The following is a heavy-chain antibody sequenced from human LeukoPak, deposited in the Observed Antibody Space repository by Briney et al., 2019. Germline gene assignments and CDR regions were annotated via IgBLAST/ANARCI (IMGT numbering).Heavy chain of an antibody. CDR3: ARHLRYCSSTSCYIYYYMDV. Sequence: GGSLRLSCAASGFTFSSYGMHWVRQAPGKGLEWVAFIRYDGSNKYYADSVKGRFTISRDNSKNTLYLQMNSLRAEDTAVYYCARHLRYCSSTSCYIYYYMDVWGKGTTVTVSS. D-gene: IGHD2-2*02. CDR2: IRYDGSNK. CDR1: GFTFSSYG. J-gene: IGHJ6*03. V-gene: IGHV3-30*02.